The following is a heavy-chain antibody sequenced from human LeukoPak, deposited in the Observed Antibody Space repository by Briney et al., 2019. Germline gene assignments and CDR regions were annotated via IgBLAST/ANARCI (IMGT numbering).Heavy chain of an antibody. D-gene: IGHD6-13*01. CDR2: IYHSGST. Sequence: SETLSLTCTVSGGSISSYYWSWIRQPPGKGLEWIGYIYHSGSTYYNPSLKSRVTISVDRSKNQFSLRLSSVTAADTAVYYCARDRSHSWQQLDFGVFDIWGQGTMVTVSS. J-gene: IGHJ3*02. CDR1: GGSISSYY. V-gene: IGHV4-59*12. CDR3: ARDRSHSWQQLDFGVFDI.